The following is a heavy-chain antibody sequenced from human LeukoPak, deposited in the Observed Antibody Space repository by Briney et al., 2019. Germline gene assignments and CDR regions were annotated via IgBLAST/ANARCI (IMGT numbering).Heavy chain of an antibody. V-gene: IGHV4-34*01. D-gene: IGHD3-9*01. Sequence: SETLSLTCAVYGGSFSGYYWSWIRQPPGKGLEWIGEINHSGSTNYNPSLKSRATISVDTSKNQFSLKLSSVTAADTAVYYCARARTIFGYWGQGTLVTVSS. CDR2: INHSGST. J-gene: IGHJ4*02. CDR3: ARARTIFGY. CDR1: GGSFSGYY.